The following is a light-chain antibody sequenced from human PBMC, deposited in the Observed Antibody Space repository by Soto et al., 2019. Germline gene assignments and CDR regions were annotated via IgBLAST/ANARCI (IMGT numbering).Light chain of an antibody. CDR3: QQYGTSLKWT. J-gene: IGKJ1*01. CDR1: QSVSSTF. CDR2: GAS. V-gene: IGKV3-20*01. Sequence: EVVLTQSPGTLSLFPGERATLSCRANQSVSSTFLAWYQQKPGQAPRLLIYGASRRATGIPDRFSGSGSGTDFTLTISRLEPEDFVVYYCQQYGTSLKWTFGQGTKVGVK.